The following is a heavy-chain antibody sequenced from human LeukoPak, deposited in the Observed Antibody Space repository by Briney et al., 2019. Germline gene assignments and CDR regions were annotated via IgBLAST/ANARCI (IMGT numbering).Heavy chain of an antibody. D-gene: IGHD4-17*01. CDR3: VRSSYGVYRYCDP. Sequence: GGSLRLSCVVSVLTLSDYYMDWVRQAPGKGLEWIGRSRNRANGYTTESAASVKGRFTISRDDSTNTLYLQMNSLRSEDTAVDFCVRSSYGVYRYCDPWGQGTRVTVSS. CDR2: SRNRANGYTT. J-gene: IGHJ5*02. V-gene: IGHV3-72*01. CDR1: VLTLSDYY.